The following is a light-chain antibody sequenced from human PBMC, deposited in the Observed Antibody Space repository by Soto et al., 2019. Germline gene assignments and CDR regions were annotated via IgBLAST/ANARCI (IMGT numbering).Light chain of an antibody. V-gene: IGLV2-14*01. CDR1: SSDIGGFNY. J-gene: IGLJ1*01. CDR2: EVS. Sequence: QSALTQPASVSGSPGQSITISFTGTSSDIGGFNYVSWFQQHPGTAPKLMIYEVSNRPSGVSNRFSGSKSGNTASLTIPGLQAEDEADYYCSSYTSSSTLAVFGPGTKVTVL. CDR3: SSYTSSSTLAV.